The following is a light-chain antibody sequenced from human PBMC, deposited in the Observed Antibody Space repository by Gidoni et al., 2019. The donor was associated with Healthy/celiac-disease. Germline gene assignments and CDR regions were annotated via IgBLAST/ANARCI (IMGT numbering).Light chain of an antibody. J-gene: IGKJ5*01. Sequence: EIVLTQSPATLSLSPGERATLSCRASQSVSSYLAWYQQKPGQAPRLLIYDASNRATGIPARCSGSGSGTDFTLTISSIEPEDVAVYYCQQRSNWPPVTFGQGTRLEIK. V-gene: IGKV3-11*01. CDR1: QSVSSY. CDR2: DAS. CDR3: QQRSNWPPVT.